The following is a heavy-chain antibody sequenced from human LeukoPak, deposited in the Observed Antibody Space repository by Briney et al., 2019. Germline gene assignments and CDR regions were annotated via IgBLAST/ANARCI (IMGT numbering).Heavy chain of an antibody. CDR2: ISAYNGNT. Sequence: ASVKVSCKASGYTFTSYGISWVRQAAGQGLEWMGWISAYNGNTNYAQKLKGRGTMTTDTSTSTAYMELRSLRSDDTAVYYCARDSSSTSCYDWGQGTLVTVSS. D-gene: IGHD2-2*01. CDR1: GYTFTSYG. V-gene: IGHV1-18*01. CDR3: ARDSSSTSCYD. J-gene: IGHJ4*02.